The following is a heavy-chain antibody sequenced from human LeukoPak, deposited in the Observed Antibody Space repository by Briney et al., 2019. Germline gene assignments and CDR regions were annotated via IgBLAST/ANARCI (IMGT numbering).Heavy chain of an antibody. V-gene: IGHV4-34*01. D-gene: IGHD3-10*01. CDR1: GGSFSGYY. CDR2: INHSGST. CDR3: ARGLSGSESYYYGMDV. J-gene: IGHJ6*02. Sequence: PSETLSLTCAVYGGSFSGYYWSWIRQPPGKGLEWIGEINHSGSTNYNPSLKSRVTISVDTSKNQFSLKLSSVTAADTAVYYCARGLSGSESYYYGMDVWGQGTTVTVSS.